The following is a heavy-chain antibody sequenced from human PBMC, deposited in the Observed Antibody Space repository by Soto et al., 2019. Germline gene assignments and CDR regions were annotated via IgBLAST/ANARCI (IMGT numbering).Heavy chain of an antibody. CDR1: GYSFMSYW. CDR2: IYPSDSDT. CDR3: ARGAVTTYFDC. V-gene: IGHV5-51*01. J-gene: IGHJ4*02. Sequence: PXESLTISSKASGYSFMSYWFGWVGQMPAKGLEWMGIIYPSDSDTRYSPPFQGKVTISADKSISTAYLQWSSMKASDTAMYYCARGAVTTYFDCWGLRTRVTVSS. D-gene: IGHD4-4*01.